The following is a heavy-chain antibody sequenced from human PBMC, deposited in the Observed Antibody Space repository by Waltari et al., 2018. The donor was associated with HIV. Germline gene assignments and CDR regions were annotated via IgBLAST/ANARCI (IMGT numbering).Heavy chain of an antibody. J-gene: IGHJ4*02. CDR3: ARGRRPYHNLFTGYTFYFDS. CDR2: ISHTGAT. V-gene: IGHV4-34*02. D-gene: IGHD3-9*01. Sequence: VQLQQWGGGLFNSSRTLSLPCAVYGGSFNGFFWTWLRLPPGRGLEWIGEISHTGATAYNPSLGGRVTVSLDTAKNQFFVTLRSLTVADTATYFCARGRRPYHNLFTGYTFYFDSWGRGS. CDR1: GGSFNGFF.